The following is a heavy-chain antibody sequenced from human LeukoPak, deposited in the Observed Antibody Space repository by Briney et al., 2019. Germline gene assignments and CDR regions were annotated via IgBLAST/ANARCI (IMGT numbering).Heavy chain of an antibody. V-gene: IGHV3-21*01. CDR1: GFTFSSYS. CDR2: ISSSSSYI. D-gene: IGHD6-13*01. Sequence: PGGSLRLSCAASGFTFSSYSMNWVRQAPGKGLEWVSSISSSSSYIYYADSVKGRFTISRDNAKNSLCLQMNSLRAEDTAVYYCARDRIAAAGWFDPWGQGTLVTVSS. CDR3: ARDRIAAAGWFDP. J-gene: IGHJ5*02.